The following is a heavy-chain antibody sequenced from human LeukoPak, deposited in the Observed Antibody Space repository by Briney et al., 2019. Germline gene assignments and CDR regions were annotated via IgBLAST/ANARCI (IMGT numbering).Heavy chain of an antibody. CDR2: IYKSGTI. D-gene: IGHD2-15*01. CDR3: ATKVRGGFDI. CDR1: GGSINSHY. Sequence: SETLSLTCTVSGGSINSHYCNWMRQSPGQGLEWIGYIYKSGTINYNPSLKSRVTISADTSKNQFSLKLSSVTAADTAIYYCATKVRGGFDIWGQGTMVTVSS. V-gene: IGHV4-59*11. J-gene: IGHJ3*02.